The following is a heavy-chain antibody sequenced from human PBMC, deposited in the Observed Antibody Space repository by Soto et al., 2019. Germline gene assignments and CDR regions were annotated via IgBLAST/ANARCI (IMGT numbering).Heavy chain of an antibody. CDR3: ARGSVYDFWSGYDHYYYYYYMDV. V-gene: IGHV1-8*01. J-gene: IGHJ6*03. D-gene: IGHD3-3*01. CDR1: GYTFTSYD. CDR2: MNPNSGNT. Sequence: QVQLVQSGAEVKKPGASVKVSCKASGYTFTSYDINWVRQATGQGLEWMGWMNPNSGNTGYAQKFQGRVIMTRNTSISTAYMELSSLRSEDTAVYYCARGSVYDFWSGYDHYYYYYYMDVWGKGTTVTVS.